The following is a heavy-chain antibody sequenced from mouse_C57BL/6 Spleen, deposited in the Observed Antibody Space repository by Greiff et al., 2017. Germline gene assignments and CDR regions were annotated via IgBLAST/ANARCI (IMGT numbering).Heavy chain of an antibody. CDR1: GFTFSDAW. J-gene: IGHJ3*01. CDR3: TRYYGNPAWFAY. V-gene: IGHV6-6*01. D-gene: IGHD2-1*01. CDR2: IRNKANNHAT. Sequence: EVKLVESGGGLVQPGGSMKLSCAASGFTFSDAWMDWVRQSPEKGLEWVAEIRNKANNHATYYAESVKGRFTISRDDSKSSVYLQMNSLRAEDTGIYYCTRYYGNPAWFAYWGQGTLVTVSA.